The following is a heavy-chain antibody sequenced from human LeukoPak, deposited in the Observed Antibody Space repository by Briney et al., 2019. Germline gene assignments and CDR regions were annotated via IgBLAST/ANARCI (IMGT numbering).Heavy chain of an antibody. V-gene: IGHV1-18*01. CDR3: AKGGSQNNYYGMDV. CDR2: ISAYNGNT. CDR1: GYTFSSYG. J-gene: IGHJ6*02. D-gene: IGHD3-16*01. Sequence: ASVKVSCKASGYTFSSYGISWVRQAPGQGLEWMGWISAYNGNTNSAQKFRDRVTMTTDTSASTAYMELRSLTSDDTAVYYCAKGGSQNNYYGMDVWGQGTTVTVSS.